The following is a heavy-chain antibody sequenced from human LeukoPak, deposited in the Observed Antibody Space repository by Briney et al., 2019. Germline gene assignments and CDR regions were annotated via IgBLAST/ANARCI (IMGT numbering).Heavy chain of an antibody. CDR3: AKDAQTASYYGMDV. CDR2: ISYDGSNK. J-gene: IGHJ6*02. D-gene: IGHD1-14*01. Sequence: QTGGSLRLSCAASGFIFNNYRMNWVRQAPGKGLEWVAGISYDGSNKYYADSVKGRFTMSRDNSKNTLYLRMNSLRAEDTAVYYCAKDAQTASYYGMDVWGQGTTVTVSS. V-gene: IGHV3-30*18. CDR1: GFIFNNYR.